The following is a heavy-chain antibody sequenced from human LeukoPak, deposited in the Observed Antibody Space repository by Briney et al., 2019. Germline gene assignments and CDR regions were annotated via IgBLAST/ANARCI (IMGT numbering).Heavy chain of an antibody. Sequence: SETLSLTCSVSGDSISSGGYYWSWIRQHPGKGLEWIGYIYYSGSTYYNPSLKSRVTISVDTSKNQFSLKLSSVTAADTAVYYCARLTSSSSEYFDYWGQGTLVTVSS. CDR3: ARLTSSSSEYFDY. D-gene: IGHD6-6*01. J-gene: IGHJ4*02. CDR1: GDSISSGGYY. V-gene: IGHV4-31*03. CDR2: IYYSGST.